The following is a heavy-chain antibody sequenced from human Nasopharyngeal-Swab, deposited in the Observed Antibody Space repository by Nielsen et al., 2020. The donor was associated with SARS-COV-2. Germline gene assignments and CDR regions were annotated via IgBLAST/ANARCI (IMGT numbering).Heavy chain of an antibody. D-gene: IGHD2-2*01. CDR1: GFTFSTYA. J-gene: IGHJ1*01. CDR3: ARDLGGGYCTTTNCPGS. V-gene: IGHV3-23*01. CDR2: VDYDGVRT. Sequence: GGSLRLSCAASGFTFSTYAISWVRQAPGQGLEWVSTVDYDGVRTHYADSVEGRFIISRDNSKNTVYLQIKSLGVEDAAVYYCARDLGGGYCTTTNCPGSWGQGTLVTVSS.